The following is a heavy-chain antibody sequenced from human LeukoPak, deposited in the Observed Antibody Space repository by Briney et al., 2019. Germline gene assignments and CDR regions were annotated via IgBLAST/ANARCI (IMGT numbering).Heavy chain of an antibody. CDR3: ARGYNWNDVGDY. Sequence: SETLPLTCTVSGGSISSFYWSWIRQPPGKGLEWIGYIYYSEIFNSGSTTYNPSLKSRVTISLDTSKNQFSLTLTSVTAADTAVYYCARGYNWNDVGDYWGQGALVTVSS. CDR1: GGSISSFY. J-gene: IGHJ4*02. D-gene: IGHD1-1*01. V-gene: IGHV4-59*01. CDR2: IYYSEIFNSGST.